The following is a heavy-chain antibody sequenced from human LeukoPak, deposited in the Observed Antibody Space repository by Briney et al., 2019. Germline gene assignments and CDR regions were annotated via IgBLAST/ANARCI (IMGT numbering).Heavy chain of an antibody. CDR3: ARHPRGYCSSTSCRGYYYYYMDV. CDR1: GGSISSSSYY. Sequence: SETLSLTCTVSGGSISSSSYYWGWIRQPPGKGLEWIGSIYYSGSTYYNPSLKSRVTISVDTSKNQFSLKLSSVTAADTAVYYCARHPRGYCSSTSCRGYYYYYMDVWGKGTTVTISS. J-gene: IGHJ6*03. V-gene: IGHV4-39*01. D-gene: IGHD2-2*03. CDR2: IYYSGST.